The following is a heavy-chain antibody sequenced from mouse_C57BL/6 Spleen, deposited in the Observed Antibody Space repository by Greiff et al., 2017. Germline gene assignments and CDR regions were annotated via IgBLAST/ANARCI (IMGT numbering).Heavy chain of an antibody. Sequence: VQLQQSGPELVKPGASVKMSCKASGYTFTSYWITWVKQRPGQGLEWIGDIYPGSGSTNYNEKFKSKATLTVDTSSSTAYMQLSSLTSEDSAVYYCAKYYDYDNYAMDYWGQGTSVTVSS. CDR3: AKYYDYDNYAMDY. CDR2: IYPGSGST. V-gene: IGHV1-55*01. D-gene: IGHD2-4*01. CDR1: GYTFTSYW. J-gene: IGHJ4*01.